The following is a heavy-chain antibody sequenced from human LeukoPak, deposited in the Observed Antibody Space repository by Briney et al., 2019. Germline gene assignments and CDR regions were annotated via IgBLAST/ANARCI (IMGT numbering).Heavy chain of an antibody. CDR3: ALKRSQRFSGSYY. J-gene: IGHJ4*02. CDR2: ISGSGTTT. Sequence: GALRLSCAASGFTFSSFEMHWVRQAPGKGLDWVSYISGSGTTTYYTDSVKGRFTISRDNAKNSLYLQMNSLRVEDTAVYYCALKRSQRFSGSYYWGQGTLITVSS. V-gene: IGHV3-48*03. CDR1: GFTFSSFE. D-gene: IGHD1-26*01.